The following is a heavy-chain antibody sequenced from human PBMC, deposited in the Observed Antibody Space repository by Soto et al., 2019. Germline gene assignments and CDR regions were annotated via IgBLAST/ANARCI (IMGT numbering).Heavy chain of an antibody. J-gene: IGHJ4*02. CDR1: GFTFSSYS. V-gene: IGHV3-48*01. Sequence: GGSLRLSCAASGFTFSSYSMNWVRQAPGKGLEWVSYISSSSSTIYYADSVKGRFTISRDNAKNSLYLQMNSLRAEDTAVYYCARDLNRGYDLYYFDYWGQGTLVTVSS. CDR3: ARDLNRGYDLYYFDY. CDR2: ISSSSSTI. D-gene: IGHD5-12*01.